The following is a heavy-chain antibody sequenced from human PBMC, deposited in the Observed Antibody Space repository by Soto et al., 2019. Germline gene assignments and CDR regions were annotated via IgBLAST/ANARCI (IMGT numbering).Heavy chain of an antibody. CDR3: AREKSGLRVATVTTAGGYYMDV. D-gene: IGHD4-17*01. CDR2: INPNSGGT. CDR1: GYTFTGYY. Sequence: ASVKVSCEASGYTFTGYYMHWVRQAPGQGLEWMGWINPNSGGTNYAQKFQGWVTMTRDTSISTAYMELSRLRSDDTAVYYCAREKSGLRVATVTTAGGYYMDVWGKGTTVTVSS. V-gene: IGHV1-2*04. J-gene: IGHJ6*03.